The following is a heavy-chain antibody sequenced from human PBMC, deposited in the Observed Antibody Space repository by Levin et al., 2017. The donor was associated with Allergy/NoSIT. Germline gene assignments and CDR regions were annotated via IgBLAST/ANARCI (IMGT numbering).Heavy chain of an antibody. J-gene: IGHJ4*02. Sequence: ETLSLTCAASGFTFSSYAMSWVRQAPGKGLEWVSAISGSGGSTYYADSVKGRFTISRDNSKNTLYLQMNSLRAEDTAVYYCAKIGDYYGSGSYLIDYWGQGTLVTVSS. V-gene: IGHV3-23*01. CDR3: AKIGDYYGSGSYLIDY. CDR1: GFTFSSYA. D-gene: IGHD3-10*01. CDR2: ISGSGGST.